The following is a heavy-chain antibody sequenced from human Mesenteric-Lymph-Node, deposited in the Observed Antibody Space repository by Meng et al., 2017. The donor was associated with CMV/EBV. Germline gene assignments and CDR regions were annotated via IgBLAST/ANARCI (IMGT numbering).Heavy chain of an antibody. J-gene: IGHJ4*02. D-gene: IGHD1-14*01. Sequence: LSLTCAASGFTFDDYAMHWVRQAPGKGLEWVSGISWNSRNIGYADSVKGRFTISRDNAKNSLYLQMNSLRAEDTAVYYCARTYSRTTIDYWGQGTLVTVSS. V-gene: IGHV3-9*01. CDR2: ISWNSRNI. CDR1: GFTFDDYA. CDR3: ARTYSRTTIDY.